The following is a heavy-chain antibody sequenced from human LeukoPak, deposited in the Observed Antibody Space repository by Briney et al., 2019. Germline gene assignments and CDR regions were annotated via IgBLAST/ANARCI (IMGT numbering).Heavy chain of an antibody. CDR1: GFSFSRFY. Sequence: GGSLRLSCAASGFSFSRFYMSWVRQTPGKALEWISYIPTSGISVQYADSVRGRFTASRDDAMNSLHLQMDSLRVEDTAVYYCTRAEGLGPGAHFDQWGQGARVIVSS. V-gene: IGHV3-11*01. CDR2: IPTSGISV. J-gene: IGHJ4*02. CDR3: TRAEGLGPGAHFDQ.